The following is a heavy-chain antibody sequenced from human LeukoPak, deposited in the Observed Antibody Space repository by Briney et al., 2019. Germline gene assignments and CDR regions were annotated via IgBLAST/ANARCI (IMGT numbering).Heavy chain of an antibody. V-gene: IGHV3-30*14. CDR2: ISYDGTNK. J-gene: IGHJ4*02. CDR1: RFTFSTFT. Sequence: GGSLRLSCTATRFTFSTFTMHWVRQAPGKGLEWVSLISYDGTNKSYADSVKGRFTISRDNSNNTLYLQMNSLRAEDTAVYYCASDDYAGLGTSFDYWGQGTLVTVSS. CDR3: ASDDYAGLGTSFDY. D-gene: IGHD4-17*01.